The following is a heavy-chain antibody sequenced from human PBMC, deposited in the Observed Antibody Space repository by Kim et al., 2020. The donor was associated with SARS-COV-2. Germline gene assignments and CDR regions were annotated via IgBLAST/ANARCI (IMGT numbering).Heavy chain of an antibody. D-gene: IGHD3-16*01. CDR2: IYYSGST. Sequence: SETLSLTCTVSGGSISSSSYYWGWIRQPPGKGLEWIGSIYYSGSTYYNPSLKSRVTISVDTSKNQFSLKLSSVTAADTAVYYCARHQKILAFGGVRKVWFDPWGQGTLVTVSS. CDR1: GGSISSSSYY. V-gene: IGHV4-39*01. CDR3: ARHQKILAFGGVRKVWFDP. J-gene: IGHJ5*02.